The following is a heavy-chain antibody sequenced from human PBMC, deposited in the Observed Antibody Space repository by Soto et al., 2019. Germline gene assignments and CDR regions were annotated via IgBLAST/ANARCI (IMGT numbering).Heavy chain of an antibody. Sequence: SETLSLTCTVSGGSMSYYYWSWIRQPPGKGLEWIGYIYYSGSTNYNPSLKSRVTISIDTSKNQFSLKLISVTAADTAVYYCARVGEDRIVTGNWYFDLWSRGSLVTVSS. CDR2: IYYSGST. V-gene: IGHV4-59*01. J-gene: IGHJ2*01. CDR3: ARVGEDRIVTGNWYFDL. D-gene: IGHD2-21*02. CDR1: GGSMSYYY.